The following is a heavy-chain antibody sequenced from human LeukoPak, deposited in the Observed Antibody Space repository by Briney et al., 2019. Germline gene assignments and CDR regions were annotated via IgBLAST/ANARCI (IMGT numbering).Heavy chain of an antibody. CDR1: GYTFTSYD. CDR3: ARALRYFDWLHWGY. Sequence: ASVKVSCKASGYTFTSYDINWVRQAPGQGLEWMGWINPNSGGTNYAQKFQGRVTMARDTSISTAYMELSRLRSDDTAVYYCARALRYFDWLHWGYWGQGTLVTVSS. D-gene: IGHD3-9*01. V-gene: IGHV1-2*02. J-gene: IGHJ4*02. CDR2: INPNSGGT.